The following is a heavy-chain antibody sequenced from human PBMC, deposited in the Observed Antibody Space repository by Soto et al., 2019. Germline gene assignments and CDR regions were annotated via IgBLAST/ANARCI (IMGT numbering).Heavy chain of an antibody. D-gene: IGHD3-10*01. V-gene: IGHV3-7*01. Sequence: PGGSLRLSCAVSGFTFSDYWMSWVRQAPGKGLEWVANIKQDGNEKYYVDSVKGRFTISRDNAKNSLYLQMNSLRAEDTAVYYCASPFGTFPIWGQGTMVTVSS. CDR3: ASPFGTFPI. J-gene: IGHJ3*02. CDR2: IKQDGNEK. CDR1: GFTFSDYW.